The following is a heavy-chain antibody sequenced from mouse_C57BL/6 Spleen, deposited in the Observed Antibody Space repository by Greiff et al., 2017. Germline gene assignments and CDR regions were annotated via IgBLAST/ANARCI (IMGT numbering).Heavy chain of an antibody. Sequence: QVQLQQSGPELVKPGDSVKISCKASGYAFSSSWMNWVKQRPGKGLEGIGRIYPGDGDTNYNGKFQGKAILTADKSSSTAYMQLGSLTSDDSAVYFCAYYYFYYFDYWGQGTTLTVSS. D-gene: IGHD1-1*01. V-gene: IGHV1-82*01. CDR3: AYYYFYYFDY. CDR1: GYAFSSSW. CDR2: IYPGDGDT. J-gene: IGHJ2*01.